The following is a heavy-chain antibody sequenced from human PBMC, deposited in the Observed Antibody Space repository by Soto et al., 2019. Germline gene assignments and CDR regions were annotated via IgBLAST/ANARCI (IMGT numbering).Heavy chain of an antibody. Sequence: VPLVESGGGLVKPGGSLRLSCAASGFTFSTYSMNWVRQAPGKGLEWVSSISSSGSYIYYADSVKGRFTISRDNAKNSLYLQMSGLRAEYTAVYYCARYDSSGYYWPYYYYGMDLWGQGTTVTVSS. D-gene: IGHD3-22*01. CDR2: ISSSGSYI. J-gene: IGHJ6*02. CDR1: GFTFSTYS. V-gene: IGHV3-21*01. CDR3: ARYDSSGYYWPYYYYGMDL.